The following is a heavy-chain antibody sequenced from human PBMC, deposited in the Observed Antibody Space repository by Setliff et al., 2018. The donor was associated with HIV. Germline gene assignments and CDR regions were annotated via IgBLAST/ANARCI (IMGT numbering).Heavy chain of an antibody. CDR1: GGSISSHY. J-gene: IGHJ4*02. CDR3: ARDNYYDSSGIDY. CDR2: IYYTGTT. V-gene: IGHV4-59*11. Sequence: PSETLSLTCTVSGVSGGSISSHYWNWIRQPPGKGLEWIGYIYYTGTTKNNPSLKSRVTMSIDTSKNQFSLKLSSVTAADTAVYYCARDNYYDSSGIDYWGQGTLVTVSS. D-gene: IGHD3-22*01.